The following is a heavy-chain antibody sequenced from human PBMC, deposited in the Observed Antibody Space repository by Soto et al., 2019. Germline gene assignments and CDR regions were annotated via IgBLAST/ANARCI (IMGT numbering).Heavy chain of an antibody. D-gene: IGHD6-19*01. CDR3: ARGGPSQGLGPFLQFDY. CDR1: GYTFTGYY. J-gene: IGHJ4*02. Sequence: ASVKVSCKASGYTFTGYYMHWVRQAPGQGLEWMGWINPNSGGTNYAQKFQGWVTMTRDTSISTAYMELSRLRSDDTAVYYCARGGPSQGLGPFLQFDYWGQGTLVTVSS. V-gene: IGHV1-2*04. CDR2: INPNSGGT.